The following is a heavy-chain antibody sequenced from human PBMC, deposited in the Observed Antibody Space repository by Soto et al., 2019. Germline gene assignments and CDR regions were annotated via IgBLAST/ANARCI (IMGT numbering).Heavy chain of an antibody. J-gene: IGHJ4*02. CDR1: GFSLSTSEVG. V-gene: IGHV2-5*02. CDR3: AQAASYGDFEYSFDY. CDR2: IYWDDDK. D-gene: IGHD4-17*01. Sequence: ASGPTLVNPTQTLTLTCTFSGFSLSTSEVGVGWIRQPPGKALECLALIYWDDDKRYSPSLKSRLTITKDTSKNQVVLTMTSMDPVDTATYFCAQAASYGDFEYSFDYWGQGTLVTVSS.